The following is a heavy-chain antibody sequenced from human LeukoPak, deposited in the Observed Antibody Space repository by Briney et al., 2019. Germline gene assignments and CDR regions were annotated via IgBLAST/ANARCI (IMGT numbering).Heavy chain of an antibody. Sequence: GGSLRLSCAASGFTFSSYSMNWVRQAPGKGLEWVSSISSSSNYIFHADSMKGRFTISRDNAKNSLYLHMNCLRAEDTAIYYCARGRLGASTRMDYWGQGTLVTVSS. J-gene: IGHJ4*02. D-gene: IGHD5/OR15-5a*01. V-gene: IGHV3-21*01. CDR3: ARGRLGASTRMDY. CDR2: ISSSSNYI. CDR1: GFTFSSYS.